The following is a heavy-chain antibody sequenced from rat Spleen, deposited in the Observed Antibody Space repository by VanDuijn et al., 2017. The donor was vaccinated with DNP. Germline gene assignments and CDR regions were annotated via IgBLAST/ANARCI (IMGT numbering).Heavy chain of an antibody. CDR1: GFNFNDYW. D-gene: IGHD4-3*01. CDR3: TRGFGPFDY. V-gene: IGHV5-31*01. Sequence: EVKLVESGGGLVQPGRSLKLSCAVSGFNFNDYWMGWVRQAPGKGLEWVASITNTGGSTYYPASVKGRYTISRDNGKSTLYLQMNSLRSEDTATYYCTRGFGPFDYWDQGVMVTVSS. J-gene: IGHJ2*01. CDR2: ITNTGGST.